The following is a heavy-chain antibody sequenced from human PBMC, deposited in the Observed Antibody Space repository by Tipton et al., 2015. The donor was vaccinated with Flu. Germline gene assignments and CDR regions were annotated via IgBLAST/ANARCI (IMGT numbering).Heavy chain of an antibody. CDR2: IYYTGYP. V-gene: IGHV4-39*07. J-gene: IGHJ5*01. CDR1: GGSISSSSHY. Sequence: TLSLTCTVSGGSISSSSHYWGWIRQAPGRGLEWVGSIYYTGYPYYNSSLKSRLAMSIDTSKKQFSLRLSSVTVADTAVYYCAKVLFGWVESWAQGTLVTVSS. CDR3: AKVLFGWVES. D-gene: IGHD3-16*01.